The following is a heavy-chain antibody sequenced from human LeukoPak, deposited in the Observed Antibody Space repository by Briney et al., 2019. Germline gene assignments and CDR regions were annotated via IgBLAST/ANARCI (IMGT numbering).Heavy chain of an antibody. CDR2: IYHSGST. CDR3: ARGRFGRNWYFDL. D-gene: IGHD3-3*01. J-gene: IGHJ2*01. V-gene: IGHV4-30-2*01. Sequence: SQTLSLTCAVSGGSISSGGYSWRWIRQPPGKGLEWIGYIYHSGSTYYNPSLKSRVTISVDRPKNQFSLKLSSVTAADTAVYYCARGRFGRNWYFDLWGRGTLVTVSS. CDR1: GGSISSGGYS.